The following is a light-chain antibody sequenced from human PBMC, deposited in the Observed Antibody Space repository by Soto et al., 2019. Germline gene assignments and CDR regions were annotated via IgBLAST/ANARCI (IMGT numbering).Light chain of an antibody. Sequence: IVLTQSPGTLSLSPGERATLSCRASQSVNNYLAWYQQKPGQAPRLLIYDSSSRATGVPDKFSGSGYGTAFSLPIGRGEPEDLAENYCQHYVAPPRPSGQGTKV. V-gene: IGKV3-20*01. CDR2: DSS. J-gene: IGKJ1*01. CDR3: QHYVAPPRP. CDR1: QSVNNY.